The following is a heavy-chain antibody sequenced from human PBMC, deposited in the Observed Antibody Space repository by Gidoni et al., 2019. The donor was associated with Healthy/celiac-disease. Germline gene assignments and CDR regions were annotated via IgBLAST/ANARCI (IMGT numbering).Heavy chain of an antibody. Sequence: QVQLQESGPGLVKPSETLSLTCTVSGYSISSGYYWGWIRQPPGKGLEGIGSINHSGSTYYNPSLKSRVTISVDTSKNQFPLKLSSVTAADTAVYYCASHLLGITVAGSFDPWGQGTLVTVSS. CDR1: GYSISSGYY. V-gene: IGHV4-38-2*02. D-gene: IGHD6-19*01. CDR3: ASHLLGITVAGSFDP. CDR2: INHSGST. J-gene: IGHJ5*02.